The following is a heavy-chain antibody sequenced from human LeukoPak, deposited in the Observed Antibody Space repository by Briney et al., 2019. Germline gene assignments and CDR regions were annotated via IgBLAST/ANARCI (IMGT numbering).Heavy chain of an antibody. D-gene: IGHD5-18*01. CDR3: AKAGHSYGYHLY. J-gene: IGHJ4*02. V-gene: IGHV3-23*01. CDR1: GFAFSSYA. Sequence: GGSLRLSCAASGFAFSSYAMSWVRQAPGKGLEWVSAIRGSGGSTYYADSVKGRFTISRDNSKNTLYLQMNSLRAEDTAVYYCAKAGHSYGYHLYWGQGTLVTVSS. CDR2: IRGSGGST.